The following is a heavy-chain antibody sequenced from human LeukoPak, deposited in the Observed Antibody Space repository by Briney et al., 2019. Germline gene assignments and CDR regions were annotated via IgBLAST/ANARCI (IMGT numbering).Heavy chain of an antibody. Sequence: GGSLRLSCAASGFTFSSYETNWVRQAPAKGLEWVSYISSSGSTIYYADSVKGRFTISRDNAKNSLYLQMNSLRAEDTAVYYCARDAGSSGWYGGLWYWGQGTLVTVSS. V-gene: IGHV3-48*03. J-gene: IGHJ4*02. CDR3: ARDAGSSGWYGGLWY. CDR1: GFTFSSYE. CDR2: ISSSGSTI. D-gene: IGHD6-19*01.